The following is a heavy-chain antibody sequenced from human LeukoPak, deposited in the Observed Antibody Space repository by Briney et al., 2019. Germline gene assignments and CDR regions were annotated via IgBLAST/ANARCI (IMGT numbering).Heavy chain of an antibody. J-gene: IGHJ4*02. D-gene: IGHD3-10*01. CDR1: GLPFDDYG. V-gene: IGHV3-20*04. CDR3: ARRKGPYGSGTYYDS. CDR2: VSWNGAYT. Sequence: GGSLRLSCAASGLPFDDYGTSWVRLAPGKGLEWVSGVSWNGAYTEYADSVRGRFTISRDNAKKSLYLQMNSLRVDDTAVYYCARRKGPYGSGTYYDSWGQGTLVSVSS.